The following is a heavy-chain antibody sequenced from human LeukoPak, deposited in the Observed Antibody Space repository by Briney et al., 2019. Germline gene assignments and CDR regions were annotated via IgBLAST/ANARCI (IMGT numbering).Heavy chain of an antibody. D-gene: IGHD3-10*01. V-gene: IGHV3-15*01. CDR2: VKSKSAGETT. CDR1: GLSISNNW. CDR3: TLIQGWGSGSYYRDF. J-gene: IGHJ4*02. Sequence: GVSLRLSCAASGLSISNNWMSWVRQAPGKGLEWVARVKSKSAGETTDYAAPVKGRLTISRDDSKNTLYLQMNSLKTEDTAVYYCTLIQGWGSGSYYRDFWGQGTLVTVSS.